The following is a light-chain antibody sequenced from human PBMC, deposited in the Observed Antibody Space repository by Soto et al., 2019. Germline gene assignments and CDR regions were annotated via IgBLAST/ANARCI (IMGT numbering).Light chain of an antibody. CDR3: QHYGGSIFT. V-gene: IGKV3-20*01. Sequence: EIVLTQSPGTLCLSPGERATLSCRASQSISSSYLAWYQQKPGQAPRLLIYGASSRAAGIPDRFSGSGSGTDFTLTISRLEPEDFAVYHCQHYGGSIFTFGGGTTVEIK. J-gene: IGKJ4*01. CDR2: GAS. CDR1: QSISSSY.